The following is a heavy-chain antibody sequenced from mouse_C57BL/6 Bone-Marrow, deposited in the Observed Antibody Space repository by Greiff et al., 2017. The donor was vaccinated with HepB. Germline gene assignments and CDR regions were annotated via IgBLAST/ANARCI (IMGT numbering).Heavy chain of an antibody. CDR3: ARRDGYHGGWFAY. J-gene: IGHJ3*01. CDR2: INPNNGGT. CDR1: GYTFTDYN. V-gene: IGHV1-22*01. Sequence: VHVKQSGPELVKPGASVKMSCKASGYTFTDYNMHWVKQSHGKSLEWIGYINPNNGGTSYNQKFKGKATLTVNKSSSTAYMELRSLTSEDSAVYYCARRDGYHGGWFAYWGQGTLVTVSA. D-gene: IGHD2-3*01.